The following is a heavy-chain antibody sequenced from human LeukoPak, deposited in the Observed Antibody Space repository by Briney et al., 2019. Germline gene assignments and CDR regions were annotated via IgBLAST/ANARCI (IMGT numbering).Heavy chain of an antibody. V-gene: IGHV3-30*18. CDR3: AKVLSEGYLPGYYNPYDS. J-gene: IGHJ4*02. CDR1: GFTFSTYA. D-gene: IGHD3-9*01. Sequence: GGSLRLSCSASGFTFSTYAMHWVRQVPGKGLEWVAVISYEGNNIYYVDSVKGRFTISRDNSKNTLYLQMNSLRVEDTAVYYCAKVLSEGYLPGYYNPYDSWGQGTLVTVSS. CDR2: ISYEGNNI.